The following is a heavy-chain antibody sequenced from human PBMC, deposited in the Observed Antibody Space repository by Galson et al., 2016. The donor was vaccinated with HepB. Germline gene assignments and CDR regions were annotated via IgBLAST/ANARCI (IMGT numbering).Heavy chain of an antibody. D-gene: IGHD2-8*01. CDR3: ARDGPHYVLRKYYVMDV. V-gene: IGHV1-8*01. J-gene: IGHJ6*04. Sequence: SVKVSCKASGYAFTSFDINWVRQAPGQGLEWMGWVNPNSGDTGYAQKFQGTVTMTRNTSISTAYMELSSLRSEDTAVYFCARDGPHYVLRKYYVMDVWGKGTTVTVSS. CDR2: VNPNSGDT. CDR1: GYAFTSFD.